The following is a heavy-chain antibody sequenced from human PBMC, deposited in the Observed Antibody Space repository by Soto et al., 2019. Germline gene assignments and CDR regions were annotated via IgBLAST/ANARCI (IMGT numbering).Heavy chain of an antibody. CDR3: ARLPGYSSSWYGLDD. J-gene: IGHJ4*02. CDR1: GGSFSGYY. Sequence: SETLSLTCAVYGGSFSGYYWSWIRQPPGKGLEWIGYIYYSGSTNYNPSLKSRVTISVDTSKNQFSLKLSSVTAADTAVYYCARLPGYSSSWYGLDDWGQGTLVTVSS. D-gene: IGHD6-13*01. V-gene: IGHV4-59*08. CDR2: IYYSGST.